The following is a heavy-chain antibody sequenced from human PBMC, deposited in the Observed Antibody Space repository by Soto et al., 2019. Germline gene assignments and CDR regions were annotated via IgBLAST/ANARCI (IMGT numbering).Heavy chain of an antibody. CDR2: IYYSGSA. V-gene: IGHV4-59*01. CDR1: GASISSYY. CDR3: AREYPVHSAYFDY. J-gene: IGHJ4*02. Sequence: QVQLQESGPGLVKPSETLSLTCTVSGASISSYYWSWNRQPPGKGLEWIGYIYYSGSANYNPSLRSRVTISVDTSKNQFSLNLNSVTAADTAVYYCAREYPVHSAYFDYWGQGILVTVSS. D-gene: IGHD6-13*01.